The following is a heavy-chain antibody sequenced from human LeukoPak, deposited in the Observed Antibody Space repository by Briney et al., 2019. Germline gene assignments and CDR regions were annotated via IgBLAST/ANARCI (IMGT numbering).Heavy chain of an antibody. J-gene: IGHJ6*04. CDR3: AKDLNPGTVMFLGMDV. V-gene: IGHV1-2*02. D-gene: IGHD6-13*01. CDR2: INPNSGGT. CDR1: GYTFTDYF. Sequence: ASVKVSCKTSGYTFTDYFLHWVRQAPGQGLEWMGWINPNSGGTNYARNFQGRVTMTRDTSISTAYMDLSSLRSDDTAVYYCAKDLNPGTVMFLGMDVWGKGTTVTVSS.